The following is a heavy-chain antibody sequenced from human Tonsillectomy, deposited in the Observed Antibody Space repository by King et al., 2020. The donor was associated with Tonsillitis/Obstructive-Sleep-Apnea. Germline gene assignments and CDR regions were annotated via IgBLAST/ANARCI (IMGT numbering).Heavy chain of an antibody. Sequence: FQLVQSGAEVKKPGASVKVSCKASNYVFTSYGLTWVRQAPGQGLEWMGWISGFNGNTNYARKTQGRVTMTIDTSTSTAYMELRSLRSDDTAVYYCARDDILTGTLSHWGQGTLVTVSS. V-gene: IGHV1-18*04. CDR2: ISGFNGNT. J-gene: IGHJ4*02. CDR1: NYVFTSYG. D-gene: IGHD3-9*01. CDR3: ARDDILTGTLSH.